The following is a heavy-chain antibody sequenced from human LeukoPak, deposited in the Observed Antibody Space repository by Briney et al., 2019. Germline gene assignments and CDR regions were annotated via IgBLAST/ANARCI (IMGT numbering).Heavy chain of an antibody. V-gene: IGHV1-18*01. Sequence: ASVKASCKASGYIFTTFGISWVRQAPGQGREWMGWISNYNGITNYEKKFRGRITMTRNISSNTAYMELRSLTSDDTALYYCARLDTDTRNFYYFDSWGQGALVTVSS. D-gene: IGHD5-18*01. CDR3: ARLDTDTRNFYYFDS. CDR1: GYIFTTFG. J-gene: IGHJ4*02. CDR2: ISNYNGIT.